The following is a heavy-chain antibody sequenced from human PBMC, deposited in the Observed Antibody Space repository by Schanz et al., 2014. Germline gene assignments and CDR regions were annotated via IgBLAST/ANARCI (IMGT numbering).Heavy chain of an antibody. CDR3: ARTGYDPSLTH. Sequence: EVQLLESGGGLLQPGGSLTLSCAASGFRVITNYMTWVRQAPGKGLEWVSIMFPGGNTYYADSVKGRFTISRDDSKNTLHLQMNSLRSEDTAVYYCARTGYDPSLTHWGQGTLVTVSS. J-gene: IGHJ4*02. CDR2: MFPGGNT. D-gene: IGHD5-12*01. CDR1: GFRVITNY. V-gene: IGHV3-66*01.